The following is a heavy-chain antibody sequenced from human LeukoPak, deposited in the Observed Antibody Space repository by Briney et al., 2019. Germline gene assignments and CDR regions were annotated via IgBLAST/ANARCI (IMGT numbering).Heavy chain of an antibody. CDR2: IYYSGST. V-gene: IGHV4-30-4*01. D-gene: IGHD2/OR15-2a*01. CDR1: GGSISSGNYY. CDR3: ARLGIATPLAWFDP. Sequence: PSETLSLTCTVSGGSISSGNYYWTWIRQPPGKGLEWIGYIYYSGSTYYNPSLKSRVTISVDASKNQFSLKLSSVTAADTAVYYCARLGIATPLAWFDPWGQGTLVTVSS. J-gene: IGHJ5*02.